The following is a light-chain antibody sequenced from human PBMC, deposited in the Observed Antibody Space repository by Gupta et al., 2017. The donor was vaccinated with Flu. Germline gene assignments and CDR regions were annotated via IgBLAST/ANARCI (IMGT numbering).Light chain of an antibody. CDR1: SSDVGRSNS. CDR2: YVT. J-gene: IGLJ1*01. V-gene: IGLV2-14*03. Sequence: QSALTQPASVSGSPGQSITISCTGTSSDVGRSNSVSWYQQHPGKAPNLIIYYVTNRPSGVSSRFSGSKSGNTASLTISGLEAEDESDYFCSSYTSTNTFYVFGTGTKVTVL. CDR3: SSYTSTNTFYV.